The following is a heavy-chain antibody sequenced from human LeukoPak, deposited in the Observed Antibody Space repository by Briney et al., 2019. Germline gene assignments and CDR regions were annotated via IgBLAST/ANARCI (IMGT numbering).Heavy chain of an antibody. CDR1: GYSISSGYY. CDR2: IYHSGST. Sequence: NASETLSLTCTVSGYSISSGYYWGWIRQPPGKGLEWIGSIYHSGSTYYNPSLKSRVTISVDTSKNRFSLKLSSVTAADTAVYYCAREGITMIKAPVAFDIWGQGTMVTVSS. V-gene: IGHV4-38-2*02. D-gene: IGHD3-22*01. J-gene: IGHJ3*02. CDR3: AREGITMIKAPVAFDI.